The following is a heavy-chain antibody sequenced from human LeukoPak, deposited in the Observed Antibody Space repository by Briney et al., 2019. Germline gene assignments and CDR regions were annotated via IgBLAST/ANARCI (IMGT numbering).Heavy chain of an antibody. CDR1: GGTFSSYA. Sequence: GASVKVSCKASGGTFSSYAISWVRQAPGQGLEWMGGIIPIFGTANYAQKFQGRVTITADKSTSTAYMELSSLRSEDTAVYYCASTCRGDYYGSGSYYKYWGQGTLVTVSS. V-gene: IGHV1-69*06. CDR2: IIPIFGTA. J-gene: IGHJ4*02. CDR3: ASTCRGDYYGSGSYYKY. D-gene: IGHD3-10*01.